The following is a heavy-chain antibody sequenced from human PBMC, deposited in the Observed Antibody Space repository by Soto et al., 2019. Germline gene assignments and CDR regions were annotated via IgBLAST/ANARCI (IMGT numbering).Heavy chain of an antibody. CDR3: AKARGSSTPAPGSY. J-gene: IGHJ1*01. Sequence: GGSLRLSCASSGFTFSSYAMSWVRQAPGKGLEWVSVISGSGGDTYYADSVKGRFTISRDNSKNTLSLQMNSLRAEDTAVYYCAKARGSSTPAPGSYWGQGTLVTVSS. CDR2: ISGSGGDT. D-gene: IGHD2-2*01. V-gene: IGHV3-23*01. CDR1: GFTFSSYA.